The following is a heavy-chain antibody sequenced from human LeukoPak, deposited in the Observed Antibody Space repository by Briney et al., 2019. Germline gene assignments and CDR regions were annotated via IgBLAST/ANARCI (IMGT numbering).Heavy chain of an antibody. J-gene: IGHJ4*02. D-gene: IGHD6-13*01. V-gene: IGHV1-3*01. CDR3: ARDQIGVAAAAY. CDR1: GYTFTNFV. Sequence: ASVKVSCKASGYTFTNFVIHWVRQAPGQRLEWIGWINPSNDDTKYSQKFQGRVTITRDTSASTAYMELSSLRSEDTALYYCARDQIGVAAAAYWGQGTLVTVSS. CDR2: INPSNDDT.